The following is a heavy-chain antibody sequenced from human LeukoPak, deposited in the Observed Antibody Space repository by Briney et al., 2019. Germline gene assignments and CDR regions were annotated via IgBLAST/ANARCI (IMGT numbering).Heavy chain of an antibody. CDR2: ISGSGGTT. D-gene: IGHD4-11*01. V-gene: IGHV3-23*01. CDR1: GFTFSTYA. CDR3: AKSPSTVTTIVDY. Sequence: GGSPRLSCAASGFTFSTYAMSWVRQAPGKGLEWVSAISGSGGTTFYADSVKGRFTISRDNSKNTLYLQMNSLRAEDTAVYYCAKSPSTVTTIVDYWGQGTLVTVSS. J-gene: IGHJ4*02.